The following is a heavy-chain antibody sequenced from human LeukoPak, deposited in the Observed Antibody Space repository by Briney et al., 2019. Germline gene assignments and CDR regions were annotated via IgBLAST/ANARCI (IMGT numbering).Heavy chain of an antibody. CDR1: GGSFSGYY. V-gene: IGHV4-34*01. D-gene: IGHD6-19*01. Sequence: SETLSLTCAVYGGSFSGYYWSWIRQPPGKGLEWIGEINHSGSTNYNPSLKSRVTISVDTSKNQFSLKLSSVTAADTAVYYCARSRWWLSAVDYWGQGTLVTVSS. J-gene: IGHJ4*02. CDR3: ARSRWWLSAVDY. CDR2: INHSGST.